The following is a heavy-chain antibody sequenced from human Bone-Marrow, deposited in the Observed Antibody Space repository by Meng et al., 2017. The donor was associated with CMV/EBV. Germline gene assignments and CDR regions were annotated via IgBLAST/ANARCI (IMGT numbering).Heavy chain of an antibody. Sequence: VQLVQSGAEVKKPRASVKVAWKASGYTVTDYYIHWVRQAPGQWLEWMGWINPNDDTNYAQNFQSRVTMTRDMSINTVYMELSRLTSDDTAVYNCARSSGWSRFDYWGLGTLVTVSS. CDR2: INPNDDT. V-gene: IGHV1-2*02. CDR3: ARSSGWSRFDY. CDR1: GYTVTDYY. J-gene: IGHJ4*02. D-gene: IGHD6-19*01.